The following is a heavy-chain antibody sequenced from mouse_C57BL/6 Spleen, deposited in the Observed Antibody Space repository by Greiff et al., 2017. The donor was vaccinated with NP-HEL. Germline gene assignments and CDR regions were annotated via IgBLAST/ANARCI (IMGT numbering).Heavy chain of an antibody. D-gene: IGHD1-1*01. CDR2: ISSGGSYT. CDR3: ARAGSSYVPYYFDY. Sequence: EVKLVESGGDLVKPGGSLKLSCAASGFTFSSYGMSWVRQTPDKRLEWVATISSGGSYTYYPDSVKGRFTISRDNAKNTLYLQMSSLKSEDTAMYYCARAGSSYVPYYFDYWGQGTTLTVSS. V-gene: IGHV5-6*01. CDR1: GFTFSSYG. J-gene: IGHJ2*01.